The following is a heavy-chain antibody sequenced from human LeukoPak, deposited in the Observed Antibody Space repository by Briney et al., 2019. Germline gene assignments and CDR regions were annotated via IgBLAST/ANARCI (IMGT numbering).Heavy chain of an antibody. CDR3: ARDRKTPTYSNPVYNWFDP. J-gene: IGHJ5*02. V-gene: IGHV4-39*07. CDR1: GGSISSSSYY. D-gene: IGHD4-11*01. Sequence: SETLSLTCTVSGGSISSSSYYWGWIRQPPGKGLEWIGSIYYSGSTYYNPSLKSRVTISVDTSKNQFSLKLSSVTAADTAVYYCARDRKTPTYSNPVYNWFDPWGQGTLVTVSS. CDR2: IYYSGST.